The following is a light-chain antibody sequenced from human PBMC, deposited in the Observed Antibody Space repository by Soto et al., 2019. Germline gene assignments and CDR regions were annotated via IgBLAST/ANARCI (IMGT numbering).Light chain of an antibody. CDR3: QQYNKWRT. J-gene: IGKJ1*01. CDR2: GAS. CDR1: QSVGSN. V-gene: IGKV3-15*01. Sequence: EIVMTQSPATLSVSPGERATLSCRASQSVGSNLAWYQQNPGQAPRLLIYGASTRATGIPARFRGSGSGTEFTLTISSLQSEDFAVYYCQQYNKWRTFGQGTKVDIK.